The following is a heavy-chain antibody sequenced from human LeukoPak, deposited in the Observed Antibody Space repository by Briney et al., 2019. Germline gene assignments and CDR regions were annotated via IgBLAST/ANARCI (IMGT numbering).Heavy chain of an antibody. CDR3: AKLEYYFDSTGYFDY. V-gene: IGHV3-11*01. Sequence: GGSLRLSCAASGFTFSDYYMSWIRQAPGKGLEWVSYISSSGSTIYYADSVKGRFTISRDNAKNSLYLQMNSLRAEDTALYYCAKLEYYFDSTGYFDYWGQGTLVTVSS. CDR1: GFTFSDYY. D-gene: IGHD3-22*01. CDR2: ISSSGSTI. J-gene: IGHJ4*02.